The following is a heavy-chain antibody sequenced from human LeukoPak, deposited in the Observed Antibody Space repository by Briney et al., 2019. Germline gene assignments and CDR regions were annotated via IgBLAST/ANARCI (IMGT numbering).Heavy chain of an antibody. V-gene: IGHV1-69*05. CDR2: IIPIFGTA. J-gene: IGHJ4*02. D-gene: IGHD2-15*01. Sequence: SVKVSCKASGGTFSSYAISWVRQAPGQGLEWMGGIIPIFGTANYAQKFQGRVTITTDESTSTAYMELSSLRSEDTAVYYCARDHCSGGTCLGGHWGQGTLVTVSS. CDR1: GGTFSSYA. CDR3: ARDHCSGGTCLGGH.